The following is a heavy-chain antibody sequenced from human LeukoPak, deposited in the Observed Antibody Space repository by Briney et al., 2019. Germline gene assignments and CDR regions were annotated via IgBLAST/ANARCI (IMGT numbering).Heavy chain of an antibody. V-gene: IGHV3-74*01. D-gene: IGHD1-14*01. CDR3: ARSSGGGFDY. CDR1: GFTFSSNW. J-gene: IGHJ4*02. Sequence: GGSLRLSCAASGFTFSSNWMHWVRKAPGKGLVWVSRINSDGSSTNYADSVKGRFTISRDNAKNTLYLQMNSLRAEDTAVYYCARSSGGGFDYWGQGTLVTVSS. CDR2: INSDGSST.